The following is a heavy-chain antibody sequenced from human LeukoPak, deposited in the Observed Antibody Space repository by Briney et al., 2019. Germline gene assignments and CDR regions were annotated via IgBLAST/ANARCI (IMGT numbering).Heavy chain of an antibody. CDR1: GYTFTSYG. J-gene: IGHJ4*02. CDR2: ISAYNGNT. Sequence: ASVKVSCKASGYTFTSYGISWVRQAPGQGLEWVGWISAYNGNTNYAQKLQGRVTMTTDTSTSTAYMELRSLRSDDTAVYYCARALLNYYDSSGYYYGDYWGQGTLVTVSS. D-gene: IGHD3-22*01. CDR3: ARALLNYYDSSGYYYGDY. V-gene: IGHV1-18*01.